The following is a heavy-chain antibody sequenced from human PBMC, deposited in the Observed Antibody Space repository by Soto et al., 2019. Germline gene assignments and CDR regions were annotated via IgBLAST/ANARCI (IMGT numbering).Heavy chain of an antibody. CDR1: GYAFTSYG. D-gene: IGHD2-2*01. CDR2: ISAYNGNT. CDR3: ATRPYCSSTSCYHY. Sequence: ASVKVSCKASGYAFTSYGISWLRQAPGQGLEWMGWISAYNGNTNYAQKLQGRVTMTTDTSTSTAYMELRSLRSDDTAVYYCATRPYCSSTSCYHYWGQGTLVTVSS. J-gene: IGHJ4*02. V-gene: IGHV1-18*01.